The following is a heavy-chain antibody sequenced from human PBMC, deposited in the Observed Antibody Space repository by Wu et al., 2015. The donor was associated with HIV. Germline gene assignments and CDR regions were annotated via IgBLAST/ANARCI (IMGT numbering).Heavy chain of an antibody. CDR1: GYTFTEYY. Sequence: QVQLLQSGAEVKKPGASVMVSCKASGYTFTEYYMYWVRQAPGQGLEWMGWINSNRGGTKYAQKFQGRVTMTRDTAVSTAYMELNSLRSDDTAVYYCARDELFRVDDAFDMWGQGTLVTVSS. J-gene: IGHJ3*02. CDR3: ARDELFRVDDAFDM. V-gene: IGHV1-2*02. D-gene: IGHD3-10*01. CDR2: INSNRGGT.